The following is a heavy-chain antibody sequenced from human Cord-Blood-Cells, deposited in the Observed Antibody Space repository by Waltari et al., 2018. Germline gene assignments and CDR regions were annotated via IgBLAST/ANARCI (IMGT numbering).Heavy chain of an antibody. D-gene: IGHD4-4*01. CDR2: ISGIGGIT. CDR1: GLTFSSYA. Sequence: EVQLVESGGGLVQPGGSLRLSCAASGLTFSSYAPSWVRQAAGKGLEGVSAISGIGGITYYADSVKGRFTISRDNSKNTLYLQMNSLRAEDTAVYYCAKDRSNYYFDYWGQGTLVTVSS. J-gene: IGHJ4*02. CDR3: AKDRSNYYFDY. V-gene: IGHV3-23*04.